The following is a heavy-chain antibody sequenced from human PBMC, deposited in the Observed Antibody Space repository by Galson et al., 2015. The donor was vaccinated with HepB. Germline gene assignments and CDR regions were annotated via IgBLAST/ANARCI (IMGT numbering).Heavy chain of an antibody. Sequence: SLRLSCAAPGFTFSDYYMSWIRQAPGKGLEWLSYISSSTIYTNYADSVKGRFTISRDNVKNSMYLQMNRLRAEDTAVYYCARVADSDYGDHSHFDSWGQGTLVTVSS. CDR1: GFTFSDYY. CDR2: ISSSTIYT. J-gene: IGHJ4*02. D-gene: IGHD4-17*01. V-gene: IGHV3-11*06. CDR3: ARVADSDYGDHSHFDS.